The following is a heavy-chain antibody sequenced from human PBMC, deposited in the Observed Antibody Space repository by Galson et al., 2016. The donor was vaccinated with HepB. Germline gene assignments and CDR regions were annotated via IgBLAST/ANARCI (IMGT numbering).Heavy chain of an antibody. CDR3: ARGVTGTPYFDF. V-gene: IGHV4-59*01. J-gene: IGHJ4*02. D-gene: IGHD2-21*02. CDR1: GGSISSFF. Sequence: SETLSRTCNVSGGSISSFFWSWVRQPPGKGLEWIGYIYKTGNTNYSPSLKSRVTVSVDTPKNQFSLELRSMTAADTAIYYCARGVTGTPYFDFWGQGALVTVAS. CDR2: IYKTGNT.